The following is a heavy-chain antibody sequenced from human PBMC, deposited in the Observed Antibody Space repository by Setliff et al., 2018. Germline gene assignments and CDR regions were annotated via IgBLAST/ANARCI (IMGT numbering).Heavy chain of an antibody. CDR2: INPNSGGT. CDR1: GGTFSSYA. J-gene: IGHJ2*01. Sequence: ASVKVSCKASGGTFSSYAITWVRQAPGQGLEWMGWINPNSGGTNYAQKFQGRVTMTRDTSISTAYMELSRLRSDDTAVYYCARDYYYYDSSGYYYANWYFDLWGRGTLVTVSS. V-gene: IGHV1-2*02. CDR3: ARDYYYYDSSGYYYANWYFDL. D-gene: IGHD3-22*01.